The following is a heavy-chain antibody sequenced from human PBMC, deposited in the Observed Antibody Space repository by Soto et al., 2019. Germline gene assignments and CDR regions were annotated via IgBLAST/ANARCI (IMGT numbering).Heavy chain of an antibody. J-gene: IGHJ6*03. D-gene: IGHD4-17*01. CDR1: GGSISSYY. V-gene: IGHV4-59*08. CDR2: IYYSGST. CDR3: ARHLLYGDDYMDV. Sequence: QVQLQESGPGLVKPSETLSLTCTVSGGSISSYYWSWIRQPPGKGLEWIGYIYYSGSTNYNPSLKSRVTISVDTSKNQFSLKLSSLTAADTAVYYCARHLLYGDDYMDVWGKGTTVTVSS.